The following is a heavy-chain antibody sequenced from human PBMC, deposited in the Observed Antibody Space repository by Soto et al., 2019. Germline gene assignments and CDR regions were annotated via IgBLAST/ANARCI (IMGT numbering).Heavy chain of an antibody. CDR3: ERPDEGGYSSNNHYYYALDV. J-gene: IGHJ6*02. CDR2: IIPIFDIT. V-gene: IGHV1-69*01. D-gene: IGHD3-22*01. Sequence: QVQLVQSGAEVKKPGSSVKVSCKASGGTFRSYSISWVRQAPGQGLEWMGGIIPIFDITNYAQKFQGRVTITADEATSTAYMELSSLGSDATAVYYCERPDEGGYSSNNHYYYALDVWGQGTTVTV. CDR1: GGTFRSYS.